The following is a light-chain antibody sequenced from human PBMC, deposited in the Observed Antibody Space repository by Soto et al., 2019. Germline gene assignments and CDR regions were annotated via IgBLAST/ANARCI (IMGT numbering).Light chain of an antibody. J-gene: IGLJ1*01. Sequence: QSALTQPASVSGSPGQSITISCTGTSSDVGGYNYVSWYQQHPGKAPKLMIYEVSSRASGVSNRFSGSKSGNTASLTISGLQAEDEADYYCSSYTSSSTKVFGTGTKLTVL. CDR1: SSDVGGYNY. V-gene: IGLV2-14*01. CDR3: SSYTSSSTKV. CDR2: EVS.